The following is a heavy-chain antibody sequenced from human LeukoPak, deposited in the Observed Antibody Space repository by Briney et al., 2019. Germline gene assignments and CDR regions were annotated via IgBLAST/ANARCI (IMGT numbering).Heavy chain of an antibody. J-gene: IGHJ6*03. CDR3: ARNYDSSGYYFAHYYYYYMDV. V-gene: IGHV3-53*01. CDR1: GFTVSSNY. CDR2: IYSGGST. D-gene: IGHD3-22*01. Sequence: GGSLRLSCAASGFTVSSNYMSWVRQAPGKGLEWVSVIYSGGSTYYADSVKGRFTISRDNSKNTLYLQMNSLRAEDTAVYYCARNYDSSGYYFAHYYYYYMDVWGKGTTVTVSS.